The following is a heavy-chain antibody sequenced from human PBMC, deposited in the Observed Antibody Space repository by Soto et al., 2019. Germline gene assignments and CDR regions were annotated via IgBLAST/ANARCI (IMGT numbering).Heavy chain of an antibody. CDR1: GGSFSGYY. CDR2: INHSGST. J-gene: IGHJ4*02. D-gene: IGHD6-19*01. CDR3: ARWGSGWYYFDY. Sequence: QVQLQQWGAGLLKPSETLSLTCAVYGGSFSGYYWSWIRQPPGKGLEWIGEINHSGSTNYNPSLKSRVTIAVDTSRNQFSRTLSSVTAADTAVYYCARWGSGWYYFDYWGQGTLVTVSS. V-gene: IGHV4-34*01.